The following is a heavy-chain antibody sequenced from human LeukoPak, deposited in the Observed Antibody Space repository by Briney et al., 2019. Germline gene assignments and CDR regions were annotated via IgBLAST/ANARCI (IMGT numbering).Heavy chain of an antibody. J-gene: IGHJ4*02. CDR1: GDSISYFY. Sequence: SETLSLTCSVSGDSISYFYWSWIRQPPGKGLEWIGYIYYSGSTNYNPSLKSRVTISVDTSKNQFSLKLSSVTAADTAVYYCARRRYNYGYNSFDYWGQGTLVTVSS. V-gene: IGHV4-59*01. CDR3: ARRRYNYGYNSFDY. D-gene: IGHD5-18*01. CDR2: IYYSGST.